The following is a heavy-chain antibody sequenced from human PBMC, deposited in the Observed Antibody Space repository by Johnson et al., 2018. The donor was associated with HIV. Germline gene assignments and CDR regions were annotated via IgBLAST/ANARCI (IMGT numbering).Heavy chain of an antibody. V-gene: IGHV3-9*01. CDR2: ISWNSGSI. CDR3: ARPQGTGDAFDI. Sequence: EVQLVESGGGLGQPGRSLRLSCAASGFTFDDYAMHWVRQAPGKGLEWVSGISWNSGSIGYADSVKGRFTISRDNAKNSLYLQMNSLRAEDTAVYYCARPQGTGDAFDIWGQGTMVTVSS. J-gene: IGHJ3*02. D-gene: IGHD1-1*01. CDR1: GFTFDDYA.